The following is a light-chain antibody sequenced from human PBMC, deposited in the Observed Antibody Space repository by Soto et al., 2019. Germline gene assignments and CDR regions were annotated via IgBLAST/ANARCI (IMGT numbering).Light chain of an antibody. J-gene: IGLJ1*01. V-gene: IGLV2-23*01. CDR2: EGG. Sequence: QSALTQPASVSGSPGQSITVSCTGTSSDVGHYNLVSWYQHHPGKVPKLIIYEGGKRPSGVSSRFSDSKSGNTASLTISGLQAEDEADYYCFSYVHSNTLYVFGTGTQLTVL. CDR3: FSYVHSNTLYV. CDR1: SSDVGHYNL.